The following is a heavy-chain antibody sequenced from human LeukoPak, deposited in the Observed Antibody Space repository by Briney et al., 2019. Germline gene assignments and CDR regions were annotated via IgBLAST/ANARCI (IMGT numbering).Heavy chain of an antibody. CDR2: IYYSGST. Sequence: SETLSLTCTVSGGSISSSSYYWGWIRQPPGKGLEWIGSIYYSGSTYYNPSLKSRVTISVDRSKNQFSLKLSSVTAADTAVYYCARLGYCSGGSCYGPNDYWGQGTLVTVSS. CDR1: GGSISSSSYY. J-gene: IGHJ4*02. D-gene: IGHD2-15*01. V-gene: IGHV4-39*01. CDR3: ARLGYCSGGSCYGPNDY.